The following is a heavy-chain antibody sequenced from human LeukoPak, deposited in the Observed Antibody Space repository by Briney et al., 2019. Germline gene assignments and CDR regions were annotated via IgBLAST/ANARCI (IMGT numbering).Heavy chain of an antibody. V-gene: IGHV3-11*04. CDR1: GFTFNDYD. D-gene: IGHD6-6*01. CDR2: ISSSGTIV. J-gene: IGHJ4*02. CDR3: ARLDSSSWGMGDY. Sequence: GGSLRLSCAASGFTFNDYDMNWIRQAPGKGLEWVSYISSSGTIVYYADSVKGRFTISRDNAKNSLYLQMNSLRAEDTAVYYCARLDSSSWGMGDYWGQGTLVTVSS.